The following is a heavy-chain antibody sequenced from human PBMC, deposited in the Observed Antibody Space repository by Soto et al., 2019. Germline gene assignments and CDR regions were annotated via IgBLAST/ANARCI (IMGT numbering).Heavy chain of an antibody. CDR2: IGTAGDT. D-gene: IGHD3-22*01. Sequence: GXLRLSCAASGCTCSSYDMHWVRQATGKGLEWVSAIGTAGDTYYPGSVKGRFTISRENAKNSLYLQMNSLRAGDTCVYYCARAVSYYDSSGYYFGAFDIWGQGSMVTVSS. CDR3: ARAVSYYDSSGYYFGAFDI. CDR1: GCTCSSYD. V-gene: IGHV3-13*01. J-gene: IGHJ3*02.